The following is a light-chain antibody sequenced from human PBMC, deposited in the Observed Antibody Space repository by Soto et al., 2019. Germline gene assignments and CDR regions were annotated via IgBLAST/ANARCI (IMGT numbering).Light chain of an antibody. CDR3: QHFGNSQYT. J-gene: IGKJ2*01. CDR2: ATA. Sequence: EIVLTQSPGTLSLSPGERVTLSCRASQSVSASYLGWYQQKSGQAPRLLIYATASMATGIPDRFSGSGSGTEFSLTISRLEPEDFAVYYCQHFGNSQYTFGQGTKLEIK. V-gene: IGKV3-20*01. CDR1: QSVSASY.